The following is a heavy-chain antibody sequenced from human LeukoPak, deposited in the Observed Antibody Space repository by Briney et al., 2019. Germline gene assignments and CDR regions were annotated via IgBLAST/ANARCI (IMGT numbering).Heavy chain of an antibody. CDR1: GGTFSSYA. CDR3: ARGFGELLLGYAFDI. D-gene: IGHD3-10*01. CDR2: IIPIFGTA. V-gene: IGHV1-69*06. J-gene: IGHJ3*02. Sequence: ASVKVSCKASGGTFSSYAISWVRQAPGQGLEWMGGIIPIFGTANYAQKFQGRVTITADKSTSTAYMELSSLRSDDTAVYYCARGFGELLLGYAFDIWGQGTMVTVSS.